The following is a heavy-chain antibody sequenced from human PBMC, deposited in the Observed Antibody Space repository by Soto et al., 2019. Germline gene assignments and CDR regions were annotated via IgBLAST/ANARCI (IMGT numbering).Heavy chain of an antibody. D-gene: IGHD5-18*01. V-gene: IGHV4-61*01. CDR1: GGSVSSGSYY. Sequence: QVQLQESGPGLVKPSETLSLTCTVSGGSVSSGSYYWSWIRQPPGKGLEWIGYIYYSGSTNYNPTHKTRVTISVDTSKNQFSLKLSSVTAADTAVYYCARGYSYGYGRFFDYWGQGTLVTVSS. CDR3: ARGYSYGYGRFFDY. J-gene: IGHJ4*02. CDR2: IYYSGST.